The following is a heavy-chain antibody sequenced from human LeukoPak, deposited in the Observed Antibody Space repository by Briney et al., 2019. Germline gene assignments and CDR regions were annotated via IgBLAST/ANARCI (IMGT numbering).Heavy chain of an antibody. CDR1: GSSISSSSYY. J-gene: IGHJ4*02. Sequence: SETLSLTCTVSGSSISSSSYYWGWIRQPPGKGLEWIGSIYYSGSTYYNPSLKSRVTISVDTSKNQFSLKLSSVTAADTAVYYCARRLEMATIDYWGQGTLVTVSS. V-gene: IGHV4-39*01. CDR3: ARRLEMATIDY. CDR2: IYYSGST. D-gene: IGHD5-24*01.